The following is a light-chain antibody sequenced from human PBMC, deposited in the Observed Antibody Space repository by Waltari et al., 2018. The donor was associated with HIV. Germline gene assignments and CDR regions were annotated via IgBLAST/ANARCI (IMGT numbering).Light chain of an antibody. Sequence: DIQLTHSPSPLSASVGDRVTITCRASQTIGDYVNWYQQKPGKPPKLLIYSATSLQPGVPSRFSGSGSGTDFALTISSLQPEDFAIYYCEQIYTFPLFTFGPGTKVDIK. CDR1: QTIGDY. CDR2: SAT. V-gene: IGKV1-39*01. CDR3: EQIYTFPLFT. J-gene: IGKJ3*01.